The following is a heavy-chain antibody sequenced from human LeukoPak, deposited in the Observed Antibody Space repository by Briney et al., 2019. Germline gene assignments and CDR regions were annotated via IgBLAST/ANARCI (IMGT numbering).Heavy chain of an antibody. V-gene: IGHV3-21*01. Sequence: GGSLRLSCAASGFTFSSYSMNWVRQAPGKGLEWVSSISSSSTYIYYADSAKGRFTISRDNAKNSLYLQMNSLRAEDTAVYYCARDGSTVTNYYFDYWGQGTLVTVSS. CDR1: GFTFSSYS. CDR2: ISSSSTYI. D-gene: IGHD4-11*01. J-gene: IGHJ4*02. CDR3: ARDGSTVTNYYFDY.